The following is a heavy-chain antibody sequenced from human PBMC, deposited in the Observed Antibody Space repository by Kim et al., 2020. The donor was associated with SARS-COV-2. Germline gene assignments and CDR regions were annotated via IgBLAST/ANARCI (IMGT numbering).Heavy chain of an antibody. CDR1: GFSFSTYA. D-gene: IGHD1-1*01. V-gene: IGHV3-23*01. J-gene: IGHJ3*02. CDR2: VGGTGGRT. Sequence: GGSLRLSCAASGFSFSTYAMNWVRQAPGKGLEWFSAVGGTGGRTYYPYSVKGRFPSSRANSKKTLVLRRNSLKAENTPVYSCPKDTRRGNPGGPFDIWV. CDR3: PKDTRRGNPGGPFDI.